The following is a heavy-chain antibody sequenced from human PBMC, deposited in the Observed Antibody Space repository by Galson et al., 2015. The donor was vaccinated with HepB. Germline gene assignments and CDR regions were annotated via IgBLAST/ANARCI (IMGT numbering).Heavy chain of an antibody. Sequence: SLRLSCAASGFSISTYGMHWVRQAPGKGPEWVSVISYDGRNPFYADSVKGRFTISRDNSRNTAYLQMNSLTADDTAVYYCAAAVAGTRAPIDYWGQGTLVTVSS. V-gene: IGHV3-30*03. D-gene: IGHD6-19*01. CDR2: ISYDGRNP. J-gene: IGHJ4*02. CDR3: AAAVAGTRAPIDY. CDR1: GFSISTYG.